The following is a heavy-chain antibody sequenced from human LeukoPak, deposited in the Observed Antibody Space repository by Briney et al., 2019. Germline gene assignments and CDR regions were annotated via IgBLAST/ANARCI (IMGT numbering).Heavy chain of an antibody. CDR3: ARGTYYYDSSGYWPLTFDY. D-gene: IGHD3-22*01. J-gene: IGHJ4*02. Sequence: PSETLSLTCTVSGGSISSGGYHWRWLRQHPGKGLEWIGYIYYSGSTYYHPSLKSRVTISVDTSKNQFSLKLSSVTAADTAVYYCARGTYYYDSSGYWPLTFDYWGQGTLVTVSS. CDR2: IYYSGST. V-gene: IGHV4-31*03. CDR1: GGSISSGGYH.